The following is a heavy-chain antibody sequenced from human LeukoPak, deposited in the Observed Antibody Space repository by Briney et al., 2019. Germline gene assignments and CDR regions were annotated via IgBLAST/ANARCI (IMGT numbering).Heavy chain of an antibody. J-gene: IGHJ6*02. V-gene: IGHV3-48*03. CDR1: GFTFSSYE. CDR2: ISSSGSTI. D-gene: IGHD2-15*01. Sequence: GGSLRLSCAASGFTFSSYEMNWVRQAPGKGLEWVSYISSSGSTIYYADSVKGRFTISRDNAKNSLYLQMNSLRAEDTAVYYCARDCSGGSCCYYYYGMDVWGQGTTVTVSS. CDR3: ARDCSGGSCCYYYYGMDV.